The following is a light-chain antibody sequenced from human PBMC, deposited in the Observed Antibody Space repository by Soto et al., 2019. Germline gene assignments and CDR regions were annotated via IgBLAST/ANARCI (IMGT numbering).Light chain of an antibody. V-gene: IGLV2-14*01. Sequence: QSVLTQPASVSGSPGQSITISCTGTSSDLGGFNYVSWYQQHPGKAPKLMIYEVTNRPSGVSNRFSGSKSGNTASLTISGLQAEDEADYYCDSYTSSRAYVFGIGTKVTVL. J-gene: IGLJ1*01. CDR3: DSYTSSRAYV. CDR2: EVT. CDR1: SSDLGGFNY.